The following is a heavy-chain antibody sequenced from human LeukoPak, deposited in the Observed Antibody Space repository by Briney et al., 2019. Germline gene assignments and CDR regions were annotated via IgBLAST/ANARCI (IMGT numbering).Heavy chain of an antibody. Sequence: PGGSLRLSCAASGFTFSSYAMSWVRQAPGKGLEWVSAISGSGGSTYYADSVKGRFTISRDNSKNTLYLQMNSLRAEDTAVYYCAKDSDEWGLTYYFDYWGQGTLVTVSS. CDR3: AKDSDEWGLTYYFDY. D-gene: IGHD1-26*01. CDR1: GFTFSSYA. J-gene: IGHJ4*02. V-gene: IGHV3-23*01. CDR2: ISGSGGST.